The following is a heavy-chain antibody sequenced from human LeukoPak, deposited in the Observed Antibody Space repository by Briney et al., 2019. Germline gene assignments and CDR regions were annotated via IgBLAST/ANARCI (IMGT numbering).Heavy chain of an antibody. CDR3: AKVRKADDCSGGSCYSGYFDY. D-gene: IGHD2-15*01. CDR1: GFTFTSHA. Sequence: PGGSLRLSCATSGFTFTSHAMTWVRQAPGKGLEWVSGISGTTGRTFYGDSVKGRFTVSRDNSRDTLYLQMNGLRAEDTAVYYCAKVRKADDCSGGSCYSGYFDYWGQGTLVTVSS. V-gene: IGHV3-23*01. CDR2: ISGTTGRT. J-gene: IGHJ4*02.